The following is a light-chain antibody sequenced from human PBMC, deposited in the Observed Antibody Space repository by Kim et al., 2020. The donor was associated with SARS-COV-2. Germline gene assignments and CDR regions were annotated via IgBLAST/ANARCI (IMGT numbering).Light chain of an antibody. V-gene: IGLV3-1*01. CDR1: KLGDKS. CDR3: QAWDGSTVV. CDR2: EDK. J-gene: IGLJ3*02. Sequence: YELTQPPSVSVSPGQTASIPCSGDKLGDKSACWYRQKPGQSPVVVIYEDKKRPSGIPERFSGSNSGNTATLTISGTQAMDEADYYCQAWDGSTVVFGGG.